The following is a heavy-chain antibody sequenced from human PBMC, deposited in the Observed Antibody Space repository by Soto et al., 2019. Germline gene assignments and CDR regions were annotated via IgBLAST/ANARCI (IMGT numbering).Heavy chain of an antibody. CDR3: ARLAVVPAAPGIDV. Sequence: QVQLVQSGAEVKKPGSSVKVSCKASGGTFSSYAISWVRQAPGQGLEWMGGIIPIFGTATYAQKFQGRVTITADDSTSTAYMELSSLRSEDTAVYDCARLAVVPAAPGIDVWGQGTTVTVSS. D-gene: IGHD2-2*01. CDR2: IIPIFGTA. V-gene: IGHV1-69*01. CDR1: GGTFSSYA. J-gene: IGHJ6*02.